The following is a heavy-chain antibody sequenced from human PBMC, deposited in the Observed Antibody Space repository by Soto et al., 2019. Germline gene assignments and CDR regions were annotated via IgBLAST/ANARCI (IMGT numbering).Heavy chain of an antibody. D-gene: IGHD2-2*03. Sequence: GSLRLSCTASGFTFSSFGMAWVRQAPGKGLEWVSAISGSGDSSYYADSVKDRFTISRDNPTNTLYLQMNNLRAEDTAVYYCAKVGIGMFSHKHHFDHWGQGTQVTVSS. CDR2: ISGSGDSS. V-gene: IGHV3-23*01. CDR1: GFTFSSFG. J-gene: IGHJ4*02. CDR3: AKVGIGMFSHKHHFDH.